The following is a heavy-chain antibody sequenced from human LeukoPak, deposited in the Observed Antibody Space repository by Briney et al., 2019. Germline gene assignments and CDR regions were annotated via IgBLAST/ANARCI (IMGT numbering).Heavy chain of an antibody. CDR2: IKSKTDGGTT. V-gene: IGHV3-15*01. Sequence: GGSLRLSCAASGFTFSNAWMSWVRQAPGKGLEWVGRIKSKTDGGTTDYAAPVKGRFTISRDDSKNTLYLQMNSLKTEDTAAYYCTTDGAGSDYGDSNDAFDIWGQGTMVTVSS. CDR1: GFTFSNAW. CDR3: TTDGAGSDYGDSNDAFDI. J-gene: IGHJ3*02. D-gene: IGHD4-17*01.